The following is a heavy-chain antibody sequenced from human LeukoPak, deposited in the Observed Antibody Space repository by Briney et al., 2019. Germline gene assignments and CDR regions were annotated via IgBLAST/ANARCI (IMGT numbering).Heavy chain of an antibody. V-gene: IGHV4-34*01. CDR1: GGSFSGYY. CDR3: ARGKTILRFLEWLPDARVKKENWFDP. J-gene: IGHJ5*02. CDR2: INHSGST. D-gene: IGHD3-3*01. Sequence: SETLSLTCAVYGGSFSGYYWSWVRQPPGKGLEWIGEINHSGSTNYNPSLKSRVTISVDTSKNQFSLKLSSVTAADTAVYYCARGKTILRFLEWLPDARVKKENWFDPWGQGTLVTVSS.